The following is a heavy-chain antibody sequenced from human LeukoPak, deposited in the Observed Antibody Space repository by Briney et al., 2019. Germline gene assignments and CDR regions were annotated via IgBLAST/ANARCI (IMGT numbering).Heavy chain of an antibody. CDR2: VSVSGNSA. D-gene: IGHD2-15*01. Sequence: GGSLRLSCAASGFTFSDYAMSWVREGPGKGLEWVATVSVSGNSAYYADSVEGRLTISRDNSKDTLFLQMNALRAEDTAIYYCAKVVGIRANYWYYYMDVWGKGTSVIVSS. V-gene: IGHV3-23*01. CDR1: GFTFSDYA. J-gene: IGHJ6*03. CDR3: AKVVGIRANYWYYYMDV.